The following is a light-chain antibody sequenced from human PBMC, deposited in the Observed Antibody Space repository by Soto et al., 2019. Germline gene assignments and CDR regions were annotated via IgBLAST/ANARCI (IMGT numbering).Light chain of an antibody. V-gene: IGKV1-5*01. CDR3: HQYNSYSET. Sequence: DIQMTQSPSTLSASVGDRVTITCRASQSISTWLAWYQHKAGKAPKLLIYDASKLQTGVPSRFSGSGSGTEFTLTISGLQPDDFASYYCHQYNSYSETFGQGTKVEIK. J-gene: IGKJ1*01. CDR2: DAS. CDR1: QSISTW.